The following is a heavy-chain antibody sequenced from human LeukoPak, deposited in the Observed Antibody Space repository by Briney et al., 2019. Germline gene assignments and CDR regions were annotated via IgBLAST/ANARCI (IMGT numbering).Heavy chain of an antibody. J-gene: IGHJ4*02. V-gene: IGHV4-34*12. CDR1: GGSFSGYY. D-gene: IGHD3-10*01. Sequence: SETPSLTCAVYGGSFSGYYWSWIRQPPGKGLEWIGEIIHSGGTNYNPSLKSRVTISVGTSKNQFSLKLSSVTAADTAVYYCASSSLISYYGSGTFDYWGQGTLVTVSS. CDR2: IIHSGGT. CDR3: ASSSLISYYGSGTFDY.